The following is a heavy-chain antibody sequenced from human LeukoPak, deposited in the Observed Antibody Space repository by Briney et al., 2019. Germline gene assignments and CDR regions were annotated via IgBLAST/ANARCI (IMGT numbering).Heavy chain of an antibody. V-gene: IGHV4-59*01. CDR1: GESISGFY. D-gene: IGHD1-1*01. J-gene: IGHJ4*02. Sequence: PSETLSLTCTVSGESISGFYWTWIRQPPGKGLEWIGYIYYSGSTNYNPSLKSRVTISIDTSKNQLSLQLTSVTAADTAVYHCARVTDWNDLDYWGPGTLVTVSS. CDR2: IYYSGST. CDR3: ARVTDWNDLDY.